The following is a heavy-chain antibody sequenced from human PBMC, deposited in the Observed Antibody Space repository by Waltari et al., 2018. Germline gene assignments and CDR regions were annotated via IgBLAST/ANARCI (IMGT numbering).Heavy chain of an antibody. CDR1: GFTFSSYS. Sequence: EVQLVESGGGLVKPGGSLRLSCAASGFTFSSYSMNWVRQAPGKGLEWVSSISSSSSYIYYADSVKGRFTISRDNAKNSLYLQMNSLRAEDTAVYYCARGPGDRNAFDIWGQGTMVTVSS. CDR3: ARGPGDRNAFDI. D-gene: IGHD3-10*01. CDR2: ISSSSSYI. V-gene: IGHV3-21*01. J-gene: IGHJ3*02.